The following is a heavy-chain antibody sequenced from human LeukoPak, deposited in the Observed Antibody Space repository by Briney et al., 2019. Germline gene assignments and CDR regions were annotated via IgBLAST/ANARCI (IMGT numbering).Heavy chain of an antibody. D-gene: IGHD3-9*01. CDR1: GGIFSSYA. CDR3: ARDRFTGYSHGYFQH. Sequence: GASVKVSCKASGGIFSSYAISWVRQAPGQGLEWMGRIIPIFGTANYAQIFQDRVTITMDESTSTAYMELSSLRFEDTAVYYSARDRFTGYSHGYFQHWGQGTLVTVSS. V-gene: IGHV1-69*05. CDR2: IIPIFGTA. J-gene: IGHJ1*01.